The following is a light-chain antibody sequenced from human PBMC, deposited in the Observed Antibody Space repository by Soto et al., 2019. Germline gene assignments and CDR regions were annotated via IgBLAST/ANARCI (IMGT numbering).Light chain of an antibody. CDR3: KQYDNPPPLP. CDR1: QDISNY. V-gene: IGKV1-33*01. CDR2: DAS. Sequence: DIQMTQSPYSLSASVGDRVTITCQASQDISNYLNWYQQKPGKAPKLLIYDASNLETGVPSRFSGSGSGTDFTFSISSLQSEDIATYYCKQYDNPPPLPFGPGTKVDIK. J-gene: IGKJ3*01.